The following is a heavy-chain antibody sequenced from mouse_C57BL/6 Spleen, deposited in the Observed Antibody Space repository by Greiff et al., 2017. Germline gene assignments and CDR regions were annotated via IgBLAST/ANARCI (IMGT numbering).Heavy chain of an antibody. V-gene: IGHV5-9*01. CDR1: GFTFSSYT. J-gene: IGHJ1*03. Sequence: EVKLVESGGGLVKPGGSLKLSCAASGFTFSSYTMSWVRQTPEKRLEWVATISGGGGNTYYPDSVKGRFTISRDNAKNTLYLQMSSLRSEDTALYYCAKDYYGSRKWYFDVWGTGTTVTVSS. CDR3: AKDYYGSRKWYFDV. D-gene: IGHD1-1*01. CDR2: ISGGGGNT.